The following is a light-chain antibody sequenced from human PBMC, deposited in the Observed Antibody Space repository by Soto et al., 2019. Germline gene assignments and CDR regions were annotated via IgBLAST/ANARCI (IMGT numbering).Light chain of an antibody. Sequence: DIQLTQSPSFLSASVGDRVTITCRASQGISSYLAWYQQKPGKAPKLLIYAASTLQSGVPSRFSGSGSGTELTLTISSLQPEDFATYCCQQLNSYPYTFGQGTKLEIK. CDR3: QQLNSYPYT. V-gene: IGKV1-9*01. CDR2: AAS. CDR1: QGISSY. J-gene: IGKJ2*01.